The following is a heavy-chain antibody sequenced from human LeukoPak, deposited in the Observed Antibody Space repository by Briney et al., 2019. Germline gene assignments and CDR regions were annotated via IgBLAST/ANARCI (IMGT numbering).Heavy chain of an antibody. J-gene: IGHJ5*02. D-gene: IGHD2-8*01. Sequence: SETLSLTCTVSGGSISSLYWSWIRQPPGKGLEWIGYIYYTGTTNYSPSLKSRVTISVDTSKNQFSLKLSSVTAADTAMYYCARAVLATKSEHWFDPWGQGILVTVSS. V-gene: IGHV4-59*11. CDR1: GGSISSLY. CDR3: ARAVLATKSEHWFDP. CDR2: IYYTGTT.